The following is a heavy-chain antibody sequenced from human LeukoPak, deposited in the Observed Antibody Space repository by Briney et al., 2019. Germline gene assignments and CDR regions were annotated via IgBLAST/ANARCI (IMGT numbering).Heavy chain of an antibody. CDR2: VYTSGST. Sequence: PSETLSLTCSVSGDSMSRYYWSWVRQPAGKGLEWIGRVYTSGSTNYNPSLKSRVTMSLDPSKNQFSLKLSSVTAADTAVYYCARAGLGYSYGLDYWGQGTLVTVSS. D-gene: IGHD5-18*01. V-gene: IGHV4-4*07. J-gene: IGHJ4*02. CDR1: GDSMSRYY. CDR3: ARAGLGYSYGLDY.